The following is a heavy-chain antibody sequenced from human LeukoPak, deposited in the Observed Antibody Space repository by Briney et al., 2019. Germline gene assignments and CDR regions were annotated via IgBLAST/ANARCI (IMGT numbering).Heavy chain of an antibody. CDR2: MNPNSGNT. Sequence: ASVKVSCKASGYTFTSYDINWVRQATGQGLEWMGWMNPNSGNTGYAQKFQGRVTMTRNTSISTAYMELSSLRSEDTAVYYCARGIVEATTPYYYYGMGVWGQGTTVTVSS. V-gene: IGHV1-8*01. CDR1: GYTFTSYD. CDR3: ARGIVEATTPYYYYGMGV. D-gene: IGHD6-25*01. J-gene: IGHJ6*02.